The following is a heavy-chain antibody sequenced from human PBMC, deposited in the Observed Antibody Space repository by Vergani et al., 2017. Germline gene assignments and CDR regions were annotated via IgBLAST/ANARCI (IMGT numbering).Heavy chain of an antibody. CDR1: GFTFSSYS. CDR2: ISSSSSYI. CDR3: ARGSMVRRVIPYYYYMDV. D-gene: IGHD3-10*01. Sequence: EVQLVASGGGLVKPGGSLRLSCAASGFTFSSYSMNWVRQAPGKGLEWVSSISSSSSYIYYADSVKGRFTISRDNAKNSLYLQMNSLRAEDTAVYYCARGSMVRRVIPYYYYMDVWGKGTTVTVSS. V-gene: IGHV3-21*01. J-gene: IGHJ6*03.